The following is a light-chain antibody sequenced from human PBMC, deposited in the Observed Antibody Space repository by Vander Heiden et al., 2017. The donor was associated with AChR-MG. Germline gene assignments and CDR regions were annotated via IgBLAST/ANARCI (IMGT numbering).Light chain of an antibody. CDR3: QQYNSYSG. Sequence: DIQMTQSPSTLSASVGDRVTITCRASQSISNWLAWYQQKPGKAPKLLIYKASSLESGVPSRFSGSGSGTEFTLTISSLQPDDFATYYCQQYNSYSGFGPGTKEDIK. V-gene: IGKV1-5*03. J-gene: IGKJ3*01. CDR1: QSISNW. CDR2: KAS.